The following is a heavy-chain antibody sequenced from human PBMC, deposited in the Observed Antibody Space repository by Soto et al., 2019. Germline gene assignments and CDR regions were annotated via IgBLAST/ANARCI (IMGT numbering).Heavy chain of an antibody. CDR2: IDHSDSYT. CDR3: ARHPSNEGPPMDV. Sequence: NGSGYSLTSSCICRARQMPGKGLEWMGRIDHSDSYTNYSPSFQGHVTISADKSISTAYLQWSSLKDSDTAMYYCARHPSNEGPPMDVWGQGSTV. J-gene: IGHJ6*02. V-gene: IGHV5-10-1*01. CDR1: GYSLTSSC. D-gene: IGHD4-4*01.